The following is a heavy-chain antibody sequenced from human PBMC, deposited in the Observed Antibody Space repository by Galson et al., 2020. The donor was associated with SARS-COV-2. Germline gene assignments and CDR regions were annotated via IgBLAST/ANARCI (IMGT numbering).Heavy chain of an antibody. J-gene: IGHJ4*02. CDR1: GGSISSGSYY. CDR2: IYTSGST. CDR3: ARESRWELYFDH. V-gene: IGHV4-61*02. Sequence: SETLSLTCTVSGGSISSGSYYWSWIRQPAGKGLEWIGRIYTSGSTNYNPSLKSRVTISVDTSKNQFSLKLSSMTAADTAVYYCARESRWELYFDHWGQGTLVTVSS. D-gene: IGHD1-26*01.